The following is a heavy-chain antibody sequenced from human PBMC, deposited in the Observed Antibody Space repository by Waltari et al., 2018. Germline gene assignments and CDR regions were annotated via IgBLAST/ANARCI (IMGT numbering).Heavy chain of an antibody. Sequence: EVQLVESGGGLVQSGGSLRLSCAASGFAFSTYSMNWVRQAPGKGLEWVSYISNSGTTIYYADSVKGRFTISRDNAQNSLYLQMNSLRAEDTAVYYCAREIRGTGYFPDAFDIWGQGTMVTVSS. CDR2: ISNSGTTI. CDR1: GFAFSTYS. V-gene: IGHV3-48*01. CDR3: AREIRGTGYFPDAFDI. J-gene: IGHJ3*02. D-gene: IGHD3-9*01.